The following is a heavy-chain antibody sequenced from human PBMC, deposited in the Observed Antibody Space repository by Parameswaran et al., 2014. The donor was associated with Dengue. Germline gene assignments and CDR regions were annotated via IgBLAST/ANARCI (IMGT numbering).Heavy chain of an antibody. CDR2: IKQDGSEK. D-gene: IGHD3-22*01. CDR3: ARVQLYYDSSGKDAFDI. V-gene: IGHV3-7*03. Sequence: VRQAPGKGLEWVANIKQDGSEKYYVDSVKGRFTISRDNAKNSLYLQMNSLRAEDTAVYYCARVQLYYDSSGKDAFDIWGQGTMVTVSS. J-gene: IGHJ3*02.